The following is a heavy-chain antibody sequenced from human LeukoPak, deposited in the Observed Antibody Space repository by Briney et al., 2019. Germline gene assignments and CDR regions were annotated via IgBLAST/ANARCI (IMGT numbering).Heavy chain of an antibody. Sequence: GGSLRLSCAASGFTFSNYWMSWVRQAPGKGLEWVANIKQDGGAKYYVDSVKGRFTISRDNAKNSLYLQMNSLRAEDTAVYYCARDGRSDFDYWGQGTLVTVSS. CDR3: ARDGRSDFDY. CDR1: GFTFSNYW. CDR2: IKQDGGAK. D-gene: IGHD1-26*01. J-gene: IGHJ4*02. V-gene: IGHV3-7*01.